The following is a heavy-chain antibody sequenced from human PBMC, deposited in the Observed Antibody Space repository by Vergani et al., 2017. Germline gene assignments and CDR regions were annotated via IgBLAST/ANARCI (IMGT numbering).Heavy chain of an antibody. D-gene: IGHD3-22*01. J-gene: IGHJ4*02. CDR1: GFTFSSYA. CDR2: ISSSSSTI. V-gene: IGHV3-48*04. Sequence: EVQLLESGGGLVQPGGSLRLSCTASGFTFSSYAMNWVRQAPGKGLEWVSYISSSSSTIYYADSVKGRFPISRDNAKNSLYLQMNSLRAEDTAVYYCARVASTYYYDSSGYPLFDYWGQGTLVTVSS. CDR3: ARVASTYYYDSSGYPLFDY.